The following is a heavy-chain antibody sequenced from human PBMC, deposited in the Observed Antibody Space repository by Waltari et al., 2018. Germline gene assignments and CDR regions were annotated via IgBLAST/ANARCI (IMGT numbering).Heavy chain of an antibody. D-gene: IGHD5-12*01. CDR3: AGGARNDY. CDR2: IKQDGSVK. CDR1: GFTFSSYW. Sequence: EVQLVESGGGLVQPGGSLRLSCAASGFTFSSYWMSWVRQAPGKGLEWVANIKQDGSVKYYVDSVKGRFTISRDSAKNSLYLQVNSLRAEDTAVYYCAGGARNDYWGQGTLVTVSS. V-gene: IGHV3-7*01. J-gene: IGHJ4*02.